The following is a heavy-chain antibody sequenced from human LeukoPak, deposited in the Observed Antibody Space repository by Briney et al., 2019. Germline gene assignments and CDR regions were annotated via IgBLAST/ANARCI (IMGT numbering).Heavy chain of an antibody. V-gene: IGHV1-2*02. CDR3: ARVGTFLSIYYFDY. J-gene: IGHJ4*02. Sequence: VASVKVSCKASGYTFTGYYMHRVRQAPGQVLEWMGWINPNSDGTNYAQKFQGRVTMTRDTSISTAYMELSRLRSDDTAVYYCARVGTFLSIYYFDYWGQGTLVTVSS. CDR1: GYTFTGYY. CDR2: INPNSDGT. D-gene: IGHD6-6*01.